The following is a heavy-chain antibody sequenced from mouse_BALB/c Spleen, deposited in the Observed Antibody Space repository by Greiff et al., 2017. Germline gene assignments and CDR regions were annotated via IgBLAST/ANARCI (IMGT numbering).Heavy chain of an antibody. CDR1: GFSLSTSGMG. D-gene: IGHD2-3*01. CDR2: IWWDDDK. Sequence: QVTLKESGPGLLQPSQTLSLTCSFSGFSLSTSGMGVGWIRQPSGKGLEWLAHIWWDDDKRYNPALKSRLTISKDTSSNQVFLKIASVDTADTATYYCCSMMTADYAMDYWGQGTSVTVSS. J-gene: IGHJ4*01. CDR3: CSMMTADYAMDY. V-gene: IGHV8-8*01.